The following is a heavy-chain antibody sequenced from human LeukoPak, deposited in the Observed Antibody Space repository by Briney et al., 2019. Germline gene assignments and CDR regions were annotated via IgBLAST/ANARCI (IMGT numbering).Heavy chain of an antibody. D-gene: IGHD2-15*01. CDR2: IRSTTSYI. J-gene: IGHJ4*02. V-gene: IGHV3-21*01. Sequence: GGSLRLSCAASGFTFSSYNMNWVRQAPGKGLEWVSSIRSTTSYIYYADSVKGRFTISRDNAKNSLYLQMNSLRAEDTAVYYCARVSCSGGSCSVPFDYRGQGTLVTVSS. CDR3: ARVSCSGGSCSVPFDY. CDR1: GFTFSSYN.